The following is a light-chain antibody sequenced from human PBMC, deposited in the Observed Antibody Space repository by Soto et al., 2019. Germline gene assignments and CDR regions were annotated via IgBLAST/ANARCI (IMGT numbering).Light chain of an antibody. CDR2: HAS. CDR1: QVVSSSY. CDR3: QQYCTFPFS. Sequence: EIVLTQSPGTLSLSPGESATLSCRANQVVSSSYLAWYQQKPGQAPRLLIYHASDRATGVPDRFSCSGSGTDFALTITSLEPEDFALFYCQQYCTFPFSFGQGTKLEIK. J-gene: IGKJ2*01. V-gene: IGKV3-20*01.